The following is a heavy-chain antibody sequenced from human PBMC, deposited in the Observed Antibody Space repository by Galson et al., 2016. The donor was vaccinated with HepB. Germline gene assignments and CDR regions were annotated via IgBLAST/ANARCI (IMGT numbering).Heavy chain of an antibody. CDR1: GASIGGSSYN. D-gene: IGHD3-16*01. CDR3: ARDPSGLGAYVPRFDF. V-gene: IGHV4-39*07. CDR2: VYYTGRT. Sequence: SETLSLTCTVSGASIGGSSYNWGWIRQPPGKGLEWIGSVYYTGRTYYKPSLKGRVTISVDTSKSQFSLKLASVTAADAAVYYCARDPSGLGAYVPRFDFWGQGTLVTVSS. J-gene: IGHJ4*02.